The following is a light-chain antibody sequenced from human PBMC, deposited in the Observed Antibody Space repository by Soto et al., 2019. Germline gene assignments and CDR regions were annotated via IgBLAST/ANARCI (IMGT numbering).Light chain of an antibody. CDR2: DAS. CDR3: QRYGSSPLIT. J-gene: IGKJ5*01. CDR1: QTVRNNY. V-gene: IGKV3-20*01. Sequence: EVVLTQSPGTLSLYPGDRASLSCRASQTVRNNYLAWYQQKPGQAPRLLIYDASSRATGIPDRFSGSGSGTDFTLTISRLEPEDFAVYFCQRYGSSPLITFGQGTRLEIK.